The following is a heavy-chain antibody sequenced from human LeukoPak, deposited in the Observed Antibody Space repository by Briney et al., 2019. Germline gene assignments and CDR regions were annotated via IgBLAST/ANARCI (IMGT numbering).Heavy chain of an antibody. V-gene: IGHV3-33*01. CDR3: ARDDYSNSIPFDY. J-gene: IGHJ4*02. CDR1: GFTFSSYG. D-gene: IGHD4-11*01. CDR2: IWYDGGNK. Sequence: GGCLRLSCASSGFTFSSYGMHWVRQAPGKGLEWVAVIWYDGGNKYYRDSVKGRFTISRDNSQNTLYLQMNSLRAEDTAVYYCARDDYSNSIPFDYWGQGTLVTVSS.